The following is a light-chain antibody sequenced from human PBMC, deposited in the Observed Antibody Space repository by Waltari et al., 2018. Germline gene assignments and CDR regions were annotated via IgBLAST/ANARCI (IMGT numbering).Light chain of an antibody. CDR1: SSNIGPGYH. V-gene: IGLV1-40*01. J-gene: IGLJ2*01. Sequence: QSVLTQPPSVSGAPGQRVTISCTGSSSNIGPGYHVHWSQHLPGTAPKLLIYGNSNRPSGVPDRFSGSKSGTSASLAITGLQAEDEADYYCQSYDSSLSAHVIFGGGTKLTVL. CDR2: GNS. CDR3: QSYDSSLSAHVI.